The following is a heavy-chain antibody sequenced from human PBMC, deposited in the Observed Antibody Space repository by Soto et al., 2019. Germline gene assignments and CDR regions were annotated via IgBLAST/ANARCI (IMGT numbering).Heavy chain of an antibody. D-gene: IGHD2-21*02. CDR1: GASISNSN. CDR2: VYYSGST. J-gene: IGHJ6*02. CDR3: ARGRIGRVRATATYYHRLDV. V-gene: IGHV4-59*01. Sequence: LSVICTVSGASISNSNLSWIRQPPGKGLGWLGPVYYSGSTNYNPSLKSRLTLSVDTSKSQFSLALSSVSAADMAGYYGARGRIGRVRATATYYHRLDVSGQRTTVT.